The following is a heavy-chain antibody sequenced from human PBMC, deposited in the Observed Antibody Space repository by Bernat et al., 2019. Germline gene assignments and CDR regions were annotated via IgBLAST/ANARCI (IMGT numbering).Heavy chain of an antibody. V-gene: IGHV3-33*01. CDR3: ARDGYCSSTSCYGDY. CDR1: GFTFSSYG. CDR2: IWYDGSNK. J-gene: IGHJ4*02. D-gene: IGHD2-2*03. Sequence: QVQLVESGGGVVQPGRSLRLSCVASGFTFSSYGMHWVRQAPGKGLEWVAVIWYDGSNKYYADSVKGRFTISRDNSKNTLYLQMNSLRAEDTALYYCARDGYCSSTSCYGDYWGQGTLVTVSS.